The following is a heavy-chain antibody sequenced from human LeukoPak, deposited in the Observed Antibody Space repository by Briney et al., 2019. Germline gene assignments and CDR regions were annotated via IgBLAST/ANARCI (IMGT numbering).Heavy chain of an antibody. CDR3: ARGNIVVVPAASLGAFDI. V-gene: IGHV4-59*08. Sequence: SETLSLTCTVSGGSIINYYWSWIRQPPGKGLEWIGYLYYSGSTNYNPSLKSRVTISVDTSKNQFSLKLSSVTAADTAVYYCARGNIVVVPAASLGAFDIWGQGTMVTVSS. CDR1: GGSIINYY. CDR2: LYYSGST. J-gene: IGHJ3*02. D-gene: IGHD2-2*01.